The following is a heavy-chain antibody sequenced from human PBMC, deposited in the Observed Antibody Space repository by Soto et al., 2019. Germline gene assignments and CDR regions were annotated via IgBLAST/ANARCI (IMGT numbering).Heavy chain of an antibody. J-gene: IGHJ2*01. CDR1: GGTFSSYT. CDR2: IIPILGIA. Sequence: QVQLVQSGAEVKKPGSSVKVSCKASGGTFSSYTISWVRQAPGQGLEWMGRIIPILGIANYAQKFQGRVTITADKSTSTAYMELSSLRSEDTAVYYCARDQVNGDYWYFYLWGSGTLVTVSS. CDR3: ARDQVNGDYWYFYL. D-gene: IGHD3-10*01. V-gene: IGHV1-69*08.